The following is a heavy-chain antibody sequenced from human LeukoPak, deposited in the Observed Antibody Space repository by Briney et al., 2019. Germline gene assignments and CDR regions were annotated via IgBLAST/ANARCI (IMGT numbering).Heavy chain of an antibody. CDR2: IYNSGST. V-gene: IGHV4-38-2*02. CDR3: ARDSFKTYYYDSASQWGGNWYFDL. CDR1: GYSISSGYY. D-gene: IGHD3-22*01. J-gene: IGHJ2*01. Sequence: SETLSLTCTVSGYSISSGYYWGWIRQSPGKGLEWIGSIYNSGSTYYNPSLKSRVTISVDTSKNQFSLKLSSVTAADTAVYYCARDSFKTYYYDSASQWGGNWYFDLWGRGTLVTVSS.